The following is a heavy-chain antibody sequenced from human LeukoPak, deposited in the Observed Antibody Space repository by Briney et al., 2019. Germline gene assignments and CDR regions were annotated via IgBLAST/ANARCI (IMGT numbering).Heavy chain of an antibody. Sequence: SSETLSLTCTVSGGSISSGSYYWSWIRQSAGKGLEWIGRIYTSGSTNYNPSLKSRVTISVDTSKNQFSLKLSSVTAADTAVYYCARDGTSSSWYGWFDPWGQGTLVTVSS. CDR2: IYTSGST. CDR3: ARDGTSSSWYGWFDP. D-gene: IGHD6-13*01. V-gene: IGHV4-61*02. J-gene: IGHJ5*02. CDR1: GGSISSGSYY.